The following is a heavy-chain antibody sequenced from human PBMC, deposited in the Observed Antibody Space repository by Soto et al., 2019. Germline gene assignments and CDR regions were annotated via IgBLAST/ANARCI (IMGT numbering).Heavy chain of an antibody. V-gene: IGHV4-38-2*02. D-gene: IGHD3-16*01. Sequence: SESLSLTCTVSRYSMKIWYDWGWIRQSPGEGLEWIVSMYHSGTTYYNPSLKSRVTISIDTSKNQFSLKLTSVTSADTAVYFCARVAFGPIDYWGQGTLVTVSS. J-gene: IGHJ4*02. CDR2: MYHSGTT. CDR3: ARVAFGPIDY. CDR1: RYSMKIWYD.